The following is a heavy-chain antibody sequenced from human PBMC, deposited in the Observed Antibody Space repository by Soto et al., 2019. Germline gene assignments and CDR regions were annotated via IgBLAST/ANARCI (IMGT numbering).Heavy chain of an antibody. J-gene: IGHJ6*03. CDR3: ARAYKLYGSGRRDYYFMDV. D-gene: IGHD3-10*01. CDR2: ISAYNGNT. V-gene: IGHV1-18*01. Sequence: GASVKVSCKASGYTFASYGISWVRQAPGQGLEWMGWISAYNGNTNHAQKPQGRATMNTDTSTSTAYMELRSLSSDDTAVYYCARAYKLYGSGRRDYYFMDVWGKGTTVTVSS. CDR1: GYTFASYG.